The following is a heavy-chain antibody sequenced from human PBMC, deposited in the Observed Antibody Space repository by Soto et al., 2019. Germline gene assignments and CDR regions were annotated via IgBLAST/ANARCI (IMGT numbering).Heavy chain of an antibody. V-gene: IGHV4-4*02. J-gene: IGHJ6*02. D-gene: IGHD3-10*01. CDR2: IYHSGST. CDR1: GGSISSSNW. CDR3: ARGSGRQVYNYYGMDV. Sequence: QVQLQESGPGLVKPSGTLSLTCAVPGGSISSSNWWSWVRQSPGKGLGWIGEIYHSGSTNYNPSLKSRVTISVDKSKNQFSLKLSSVTAADTAVYYCARGSGRQVYNYYGMDVWGQGTTVTVSS.